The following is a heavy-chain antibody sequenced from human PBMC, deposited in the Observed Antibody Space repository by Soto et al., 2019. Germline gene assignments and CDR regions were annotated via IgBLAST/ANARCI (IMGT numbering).Heavy chain of an antibody. V-gene: IGHV3-23*01. CDR1: GFTFSSYA. CDR3: AIITRAYGSGSYWFNPQGAFDI. D-gene: IGHD3-10*01. J-gene: IGHJ3*02. CDR2: ISGSGGST. Sequence: EVQLLESGGGLVQPGGSLRLSCAASGFTFSSYAMSWVRQAPGKGLEWVSAISGSGGSTYYADSVKGRFTISRDNSKNTLYLQMNSLRAEDTAVYYCAIITRAYGSGSYWFNPQGAFDIWGQGTMVTVSS.